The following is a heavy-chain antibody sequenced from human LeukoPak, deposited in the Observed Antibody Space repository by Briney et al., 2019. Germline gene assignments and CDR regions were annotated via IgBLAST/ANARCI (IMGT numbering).Heavy chain of an antibody. Sequence: GGSLRLSCAASGFTLSNYWMHWVRQAPGKGLVWVSRINSDGSSTSYADSVKGRFTISRDNAKNTLYLQMNSLRAEDTAVYYCAREGTIFGVVRLDYWGQGTLVTVSS. J-gene: IGHJ4*02. CDR3: AREGTIFGVVRLDY. D-gene: IGHD3-3*01. V-gene: IGHV3-74*01. CDR1: GFTLSNYW. CDR2: INSDGSST.